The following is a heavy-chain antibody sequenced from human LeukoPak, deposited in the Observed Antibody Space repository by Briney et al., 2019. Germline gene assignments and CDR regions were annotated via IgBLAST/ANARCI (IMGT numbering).Heavy chain of an antibody. Sequence: GGSLRLSCAASGXXFXXXAXXXXXXAXGXXLXXVXXIXSXXXTYXADSVKGRFTISRDNSKNTLYLQMNSLRAEDTAVYYCARDSRLTRVRILEWLPRFDYWGQGTLVTVSS. D-gene: IGHD3-3*01. V-gene: IGHV3-66*01. CDR1: GXXFXXXA. CDR3: ARDSRLTRVRILEWLPRFDY. J-gene: IGHJ4*02. CDR2: IXSXXXT.